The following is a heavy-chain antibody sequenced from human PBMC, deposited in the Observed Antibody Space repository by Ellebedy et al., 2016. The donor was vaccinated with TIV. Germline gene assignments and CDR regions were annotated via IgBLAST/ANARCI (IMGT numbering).Heavy chain of an antibody. CDR2: LNANGVVI. V-gene: IGHV3-NL1*01. CDR3: VSHI. J-gene: IGHJ4*02. Sequence: PGGSLRLSCAASGFTFSNHVLHWVRQAPGKGLVWVAGLNANGVVIAYADSVKGRSTISSDNSKNTVYLQMNSLRAEDSAVYYCVSHIWGQGTLVTVSS. CDR1: GFTFSNHV. D-gene: IGHD2-21*01.